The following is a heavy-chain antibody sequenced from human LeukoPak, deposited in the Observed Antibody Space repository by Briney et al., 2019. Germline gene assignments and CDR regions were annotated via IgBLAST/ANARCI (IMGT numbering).Heavy chain of an antibody. Sequence: GGSLSLSCAASGFTFSSYSMNWVRPAPGKGLEWVSSISSSSSYIYYADSVKGRLTISRDKAKNSLYLQMNSLRAEDTAVYYCARDFSGDYYDSSGYYDFGIDYWGQGTLVTASS. V-gene: IGHV3-21*01. CDR1: GFTFSSYS. J-gene: IGHJ4*02. CDR3: ARDFSGDYYDSSGYYDFGIDY. D-gene: IGHD3-22*01. CDR2: ISSSSSYI.